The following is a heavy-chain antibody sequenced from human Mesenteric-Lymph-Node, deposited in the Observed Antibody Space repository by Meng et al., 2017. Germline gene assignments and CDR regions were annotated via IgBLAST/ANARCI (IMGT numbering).Heavy chain of an antibody. CDR3: ARHMAVAGTHYYYYGMDV. D-gene: IGHD6-19*01. Sequence: QVLLVECGAEVKKPGSSVKVSCKASGGTFSSYAISWVRQAPGQGLEWMGGIIPIFGTANYAQKFQGRVTITADESTSTAYMELSSLRSEDTAVYYCARHMAVAGTHYYYYGMDVWGQGTTVTVSS. CDR2: IIPIFGTA. J-gene: IGHJ6*02. V-gene: IGHV1-69*01. CDR1: GGTFSSYA.